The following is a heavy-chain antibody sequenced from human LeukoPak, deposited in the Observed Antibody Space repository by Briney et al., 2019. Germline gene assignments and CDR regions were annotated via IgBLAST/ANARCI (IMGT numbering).Heavy chain of an antibody. CDR1: GGTFSSYA. CDR2: IIPIFGTA. J-gene: IGHJ4*02. CDR3: ARDIRSGYSGYDEGSV. V-gene: IGHV1-69*13. D-gene: IGHD5-12*01. Sequence: SVKVSCKASGGTFSSYAISWVRQAPGQGLEWMGGIIPIFGTANYAQKFQGRVTITADESTSTAYMELSSLRSEDTAVYYCARDIRSGYSGYDEGSVWGQGTLITVSS.